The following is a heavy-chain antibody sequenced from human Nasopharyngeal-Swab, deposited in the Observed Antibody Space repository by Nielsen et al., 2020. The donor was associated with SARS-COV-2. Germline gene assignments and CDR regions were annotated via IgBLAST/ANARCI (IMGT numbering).Heavy chain of an antibody. CDR3: ARDDRAGTTGLLVQHYFDD. Sequence: PRMGLEWIGSNSYGESPYYNPSLKSRVTISVDTSKNKFSLKLSTVTAADTAVYYCARDDRAGTTGLLVQHYFDDWGQGTLVTVSS. V-gene: IGHV4-39*07. D-gene: IGHD2-15*01. CDR2: NSYGESP. J-gene: IGHJ4*02.